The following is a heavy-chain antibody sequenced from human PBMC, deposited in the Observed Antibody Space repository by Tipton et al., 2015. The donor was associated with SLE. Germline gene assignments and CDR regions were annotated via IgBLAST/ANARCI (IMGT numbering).Heavy chain of an antibody. CDR3: ARDENSSGLTGYFQH. V-gene: IGHV3-33*01. J-gene: IGHJ1*01. CDR1: GFTFSSYG. Sequence: SGFTFSSYGMHWVRQAPGKGLEWVAVIWYDGSNKYYADSVKGRFTISRDNSKNTLYLQMNSLRAEDTAVYYCARDENSSGLTGYFQHWGQGTLVTVSS. D-gene: IGHD6-19*01. CDR2: IWYDGSNK.